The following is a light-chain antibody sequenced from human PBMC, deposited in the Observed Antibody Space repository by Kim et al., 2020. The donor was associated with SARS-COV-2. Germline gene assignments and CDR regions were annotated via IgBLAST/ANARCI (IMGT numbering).Light chain of an antibody. J-gene: IGKJ1*01. V-gene: IGKV3-15*01. CDR2: GAS. CDR3: KQFKTWPPWT. CDR1: KGVSTN. Sequence: SPGERVTISCRASKGVSTNLAWYQQNPGQAPTLLIYGASTRATGVPARFSGGGSGTEFTLTITGLKSEDFAVYSCKQFKTWPPWTFGQGAKV.